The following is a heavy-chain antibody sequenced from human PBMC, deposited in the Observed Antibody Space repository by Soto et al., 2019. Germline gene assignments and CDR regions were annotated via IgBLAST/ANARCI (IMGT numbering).Heavy chain of an antibody. J-gene: IGHJ4*02. CDR1: GFPFTTYG. CDR2: ISYDGSNK. CDR3: XXXXXXXDY. V-gene: IGHV3-30*03. Sequence: QVPLVESGGGVVQPGRSLRLSCAASGFPFTTYGMHWVREGPGKGLEWVAVISYDGSNKYYADSVKGRFTISRDNXKNTXXLQXXXXXXXXTAXXXXXXXXXXXDYXGQGTLVTVSS.